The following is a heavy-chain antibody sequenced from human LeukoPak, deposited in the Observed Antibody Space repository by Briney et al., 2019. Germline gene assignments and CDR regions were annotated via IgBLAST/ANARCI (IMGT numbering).Heavy chain of an antibody. V-gene: IGHV3-21*01. J-gene: IGHJ5*02. CDR2: ITSSSTYI. CDR1: GFTFSSYS. Sequence: GGSLRLSCAASGFTFSSYSMNWVRQAPGKGLEWVSSITSSSTYIYYADSVKGRFTISRDNVKNSLYLQMNSLRAEDTAIYYCARGVDRFDPWGQGTLVTVSS. CDR3: ARGVDRFDP. D-gene: IGHD2-2*01.